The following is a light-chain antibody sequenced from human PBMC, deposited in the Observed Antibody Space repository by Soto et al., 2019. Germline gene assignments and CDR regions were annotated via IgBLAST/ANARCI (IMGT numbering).Light chain of an antibody. CDR2: WAS. Sequence: SXHNILYSSDNKNYLSWYQQRPGQPPKLLIDWASTRASGVPDRFSGSGSGTDFTLTISSLQAEDVAAYYCQKYNSAPLTFGGGTKVDIK. CDR3: QKYNSAPLT. V-gene: IGKV4-1*01. CDR1: HNILYSSDNKNY. J-gene: IGKJ4*01.